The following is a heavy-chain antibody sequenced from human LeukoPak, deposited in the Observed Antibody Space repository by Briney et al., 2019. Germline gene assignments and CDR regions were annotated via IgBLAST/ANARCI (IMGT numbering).Heavy chain of an antibody. J-gene: IGHJ4*02. D-gene: IGHD3-22*01. CDR1: GFTFSSYS. CDR3: ARSFDAYYYDSSGYYLSY. CDR2: ISSSSSYI. V-gene: IGHV3-21*01. Sequence: PGRSLRLSCAASGFTFSSYSMNWVRQAPGKGLEWVSSISSSSSYIYYADSVKGRFTISRDNAKNSLYLQMNSPRAEDTAVYYCARSFDAYYYDSSGYYLSYWGQGTLVTVSS.